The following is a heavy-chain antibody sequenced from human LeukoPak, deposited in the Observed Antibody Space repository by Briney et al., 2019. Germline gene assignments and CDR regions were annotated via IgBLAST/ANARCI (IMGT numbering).Heavy chain of an antibody. CDR2: INHSGSA. CDR3: ARFKRYCSGGSCYYYYYYYMDV. V-gene: IGHV4-34*01. J-gene: IGHJ6*03. CDR1: GGSFSGYY. Sequence: SETLSLTCAVYGGSFSGYYWSWIRQPPGKGLEWIGEINHSGSANYNPSLKSRVTISVDTSKNQFSLKLSSVTAADTAVYYCARFKRYCSGGSCYYYYYYYMDVWGKGTTVTVSS. D-gene: IGHD2-15*01.